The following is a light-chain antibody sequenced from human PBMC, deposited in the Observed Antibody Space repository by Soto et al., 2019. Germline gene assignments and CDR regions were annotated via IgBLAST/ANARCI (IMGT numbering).Light chain of an antibody. CDR2: EVS. J-gene: IGLJ2*01. CDR1: SSDVGGYNY. CDR3: TSYTSSSTLV. V-gene: IGLV2-14*01. Sequence: QSALTQPASVSGSPGQSITISCTGTSSDVGGYNYVSWYQQHPGKAPKLMIFEVSNRPSGVSHRFSGSKSGNTASLTISGLQAEDEADYYCTSYTSSSTLVFGGGTKLHRP.